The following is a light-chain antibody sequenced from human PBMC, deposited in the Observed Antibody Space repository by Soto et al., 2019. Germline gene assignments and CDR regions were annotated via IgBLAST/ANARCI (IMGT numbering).Light chain of an antibody. CDR3: QNYFSTPRT. J-gene: IGKJ1*01. CDR1: QGISNY. CDR2: AAS. Sequence: DIQMTQSPSSLSASVGDRVTITCRASQGISNYLAWYQQKPGKVPKLLIYAASTLHSGVPSRFSGSGSGTDFTLTISSLKTEDVATYYCQNYFSTPRTFGQGTKX. V-gene: IGKV1-27*01.